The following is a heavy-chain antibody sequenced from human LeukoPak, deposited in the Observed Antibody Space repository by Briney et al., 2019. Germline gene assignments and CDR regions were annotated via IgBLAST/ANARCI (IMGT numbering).Heavy chain of an antibody. CDR3: ARGTSGAFDR. J-gene: IGHJ5*02. CDR2: IKRDGSEK. D-gene: IGHD1-14*01. Sequence: PGGSLRLSCAASGFTFSSYWMTWVRQAPGKGLEWVANIKRDGSEKYYVDSVKGRFTFSRDNAKSSLYLQMNSLRAEDTAVYYCARGTSGAFDRWGQGTLVTVSS. CDR1: GFTFSSYW. V-gene: IGHV3-7*01.